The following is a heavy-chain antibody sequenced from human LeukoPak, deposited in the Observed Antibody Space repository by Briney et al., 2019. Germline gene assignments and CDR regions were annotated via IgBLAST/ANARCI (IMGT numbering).Heavy chain of an antibody. Sequence: GGSLRLSCAASGLPFSSYAMHWVRQAPAKGLGWVPVISYDGSNKYYADSVKGRFTISRDNSKNTLYLQMNSLRAEDTAVYYCARDSLYGAFYFDYWGQGTLVTVSS. J-gene: IGHJ4*02. CDR1: GLPFSSYA. D-gene: IGHD3-16*01. CDR2: ISYDGSNK. V-gene: IGHV3-30-3*01. CDR3: ARDSLYGAFYFDY.